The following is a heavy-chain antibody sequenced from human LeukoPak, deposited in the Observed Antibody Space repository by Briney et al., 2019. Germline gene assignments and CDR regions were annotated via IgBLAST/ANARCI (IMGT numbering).Heavy chain of an antibody. CDR3: ARERTAKTRFDY. Sequence: SETLSLTCTVSGGSISSYYWSWIRQPPGKGLEWIGYMYYSGSTNYNPSLRSRVTISRDTSKNQFSLRLSSVTAADTAVYYCARERTAKTRFDYWGQGTLVTVSS. V-gene: IGHV4-59*12. CDR1: GGSISSYY. CDR2: MYYSGST. J-gene: IGHJ4*02. D-gene: IGHD1-1*01.